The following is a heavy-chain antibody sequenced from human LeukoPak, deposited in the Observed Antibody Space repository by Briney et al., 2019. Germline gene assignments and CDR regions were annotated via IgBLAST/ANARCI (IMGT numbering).Heavy chain of an antibody. Sequence: ASVKVSCKASGYTFTGYYVHWVRQAPGQGLEWMGWMNPNSGNTGYAEKFQGRVTMTRNTSISTAYMELSSLRYEDTAMYYCASVLWFGESATDYWGQGTLVTVSS. CDR3: ASVLWFGESATDY. CDR1: GYTFTGYY. V-gene: IGHV1-8*02. J-gene: IGHJ4*02. CDR2: MNPNSGNT. D-gene: IGHD3-10*01.